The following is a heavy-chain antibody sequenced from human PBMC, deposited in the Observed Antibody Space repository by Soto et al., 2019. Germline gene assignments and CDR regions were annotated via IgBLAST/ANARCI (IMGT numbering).Heavy chain of an antibody. Sequence: PGGSLRLSCAASGFTVGSKCMSWVRQAPGKGLEWVSVIYSGGDTYYAASVRGRFTISRDSSKNTLYLQMNSLRADDTAVYYCESCDLDAFDIWGQGTMVTVSS. CDR3: ESCDLDAFDI. CDR2: IYSGGDT. CDR1: GFTVGSKC. J-gene: IGHJ3*02. D-gene: IGHD2-21*01. V-gene: IGHV3-53*01.